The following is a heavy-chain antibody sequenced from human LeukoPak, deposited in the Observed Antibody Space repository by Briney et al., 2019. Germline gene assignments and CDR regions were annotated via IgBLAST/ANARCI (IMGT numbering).Heavy chain of an antibody. CDR2: ISAYNGNT. CDR1: GYTFTSYG. CDR3: ARDREYSSSWYEYYYYGMDV. D-gene: IGHD6-13*01. Sequence: ASVKVSCKASGYTFTSYGISWVRQAPGQGLEWMGWISAYNGNTNYAQKLQGRVTMTTDTSTSTAYIELRSLRSDDTAVYYCARDREYSSSWYEYYYYGMDVWGQGTTVTVSS. V-gene: IGHV1-18*01. J-gene: IGHJ6*02.